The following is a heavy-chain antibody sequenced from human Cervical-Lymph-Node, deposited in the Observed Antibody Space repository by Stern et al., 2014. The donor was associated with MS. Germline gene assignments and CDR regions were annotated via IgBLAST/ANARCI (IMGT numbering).Heavy chain of an antibody. Sequence: QVQLVQSGAEVKKPGASVKVSCKASGYTFTSYGISWVRQAPGQGLEWMGWISAYNGNTNYAQKLQGRVTMTTDTSTSTAYMELRSLRSDDTAVYYCARVTKYYYDSSGYYYFDYWGQGTLVTVSS. CDR3: ARVTKYYYDSSGYYYFDY. CDR1: GYTFTSYG. CDR2: ISAYNGNT. V-gene: IGHV1-18*01. J-gene: IGHJ4*02. D-gene: IGHD3-22*01.